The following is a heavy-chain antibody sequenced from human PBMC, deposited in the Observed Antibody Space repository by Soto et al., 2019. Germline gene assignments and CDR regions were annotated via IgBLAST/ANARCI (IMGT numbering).Heavy chain of an antibody. Sequence: EVQLVESGGGLVQPGGSLRLSCAASGFTFSSYWMHWVRQAPGKGLVWVSRINSDGSSTSYADSVKGRFTISRDNAKNTISLKMNRLRAEDTAVYYCAGDRGRLVWRGKGGDDAFDIWGQGTMVTVSS. D-gene: IGHD3-10*01. CDR2: INSDGSST. CDR1: GFTFSSYW. J-gene: IGHJ3*02. V-gene: IGHV3-74*01. CDR3: AGDRGRLVWRGKGGDDAFDI.